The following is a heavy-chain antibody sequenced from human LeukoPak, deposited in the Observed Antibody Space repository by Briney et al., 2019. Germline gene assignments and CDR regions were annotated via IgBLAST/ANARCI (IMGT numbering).Heavy chain of an antibody. D-gene: IGHD3-3*01. Sequence: PGGSLRLSCAASGFTFSSYAMSWVRQAPGKGLEWVSAISGSGGSTYYADSVKGRFTISRDNSKNTLYLQMNSLRAEDTAVYYCAKTLNWRGYLPSCDYWGQGTLVTVSS. CDR3: AKTLNWRGYLPSCDY. J-gene: IGHJ4*02. V-gene: IGHV3-23*01. CDR1: GFTFSSYA. CDR2: ISGSGGST.